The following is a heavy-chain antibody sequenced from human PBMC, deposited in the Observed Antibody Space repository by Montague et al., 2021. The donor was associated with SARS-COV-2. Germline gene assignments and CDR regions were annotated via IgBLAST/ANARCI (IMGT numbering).Heavy chain of an antibody. J-gene: IGHJ4*02. CDR1: GFTFSSYA. V-gene: IGHV3-23*03. CDR3: AKDSSGWYVDYFDY. Sequence: SLRLSCAASGFTFSSYAMSWVRQAPGKGLEWVSVIYSGSSSTYYXDSVKGRFTISRDNSKNTLYLQMNSLRAEDTAVYYCAKDSSGWYVDYFDYWGQGTLVTVSS. D-gene: IGHD6-19*01. CDR2: IYSGSSST.